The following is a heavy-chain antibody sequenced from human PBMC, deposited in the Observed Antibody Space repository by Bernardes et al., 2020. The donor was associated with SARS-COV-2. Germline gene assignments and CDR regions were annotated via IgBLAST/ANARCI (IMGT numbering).Heavy chain of an antibody. CDR1: GGSITSGDYY. D-gene: IGHD5-12*01. V-gene: IGHV4-30-4*01. J-gene: IGHJ4*02. CDR2: IYHSGYT. Sequence: SETLSLTCTVSGGSITSGDYYWSWIRQPPGKGLEWIGFIYHSGYTSYNPSLKSRISMSIDTSKDQFSLQLSSVTAADTAMYYCARGQFRGYSGYAPLYDYWGQGTLVTVSS. CDR3: ARGQFRGYSGYAPLYDY.